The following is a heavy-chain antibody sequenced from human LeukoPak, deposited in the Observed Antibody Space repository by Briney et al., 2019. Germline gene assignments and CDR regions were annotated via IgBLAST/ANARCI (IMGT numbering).Heavy chain of an antibody. CDR1: GFTFSNYA. Sequence: GGSLRLSCAASGFTFSNYAVGWVRQAPGKGLEWVSTISDSGGNTYHADSVKGRFTISRDNSKNTVYLQMNSLRAEDTAVYYCAKGNTGSFYSSSDYWGQGTLVTVSS. V-gene: IGHV3-23*01. D-gene: IGHD2-15*01. J-gene: IGHJ4*02. CDR3: AKGNTGSFYSSSDY. CDR2: ISDSGGNT.